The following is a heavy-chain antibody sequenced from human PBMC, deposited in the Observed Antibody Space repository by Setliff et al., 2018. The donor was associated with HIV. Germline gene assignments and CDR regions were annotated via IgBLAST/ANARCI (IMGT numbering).Heavy chain of an antibody. D-gene: IGHD6-13*01. Sequence: ASVKVSCKASGYTFTDYYMHWVRQAPGQGLEWMGRINPNSGGTNYVQKFQGRVAMTRDTSINTAYMELSRLRSDDTAVYYCARGVKGIAATGTYYFDYWGQGTLVTVSS. CDR2: INPNSGGT. J-gene: IGHJ4*02. CDR1: GYTFTDYY. V-gene: IGHV1-2*06. CDR3: ARGVKGIAATGTYYFDY.